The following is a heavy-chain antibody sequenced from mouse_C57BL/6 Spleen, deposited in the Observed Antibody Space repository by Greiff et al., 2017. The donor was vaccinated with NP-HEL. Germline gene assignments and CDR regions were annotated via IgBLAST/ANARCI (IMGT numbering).Heavy chain of an antibody. Sequence: EVKLVESEGGLVQPGSSMKLSCTASGFTFSDYYMAWVRQVPEKGLEWVANINYDGSSTYYLDSLKSRFIISRDNAKNILYLQMSSLKSEDTATYYCARDPFYQEWYFDVWGTGTTVTVSS. CDR2: INYDGSST. J-gene: IGHJ1*03. CDR1: GFTFSDYY. V-gene: IGHV5-16*01. CDR3: ARDPFYQEWYFDV.